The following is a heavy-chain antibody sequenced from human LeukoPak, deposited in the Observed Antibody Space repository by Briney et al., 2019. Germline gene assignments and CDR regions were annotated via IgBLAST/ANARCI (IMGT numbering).Heavy chain of an antibody. CDR1: GGSISSGGYS. D-gene: IGHD3-22*01. J-gene: IGHJ4*02. CDR3: ARARYYYDSSGPLDY. Sequence: SETLSLTCAVSGGSISSGGYSWSWIPQPPGKGLEWIGYIYHSGSTYYNPSLKSRVTISVDRSKNQSSLKLSSVTAADTAVYYCARARYYYDSSGPLDYWGQGTLVTVSS. V-gene: IGHV4-30-2*01. CDR2: IYHSGST.